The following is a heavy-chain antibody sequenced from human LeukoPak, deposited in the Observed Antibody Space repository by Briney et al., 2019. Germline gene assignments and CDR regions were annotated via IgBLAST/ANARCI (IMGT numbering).Heavy chain of an antibody. CDR2: IYTSGST. J-gene: IGHJ4*02. CDR3: ARETLPAAKEPLGFN. V-gene: IGHV4-61*02. D-gene: IGHD2-2*01. Sequence: PSETLSLTCTVSGGSISSGSYYWSWIRQPAGKGLEWIGRIYTSGSTNYNPSLKSRVTISVDTSKNQFSLKPSSVTAADTAVYYCARETLPAAKEPLGFNWGQGTLVTVSS. CDR1: GGSISSGSYY.